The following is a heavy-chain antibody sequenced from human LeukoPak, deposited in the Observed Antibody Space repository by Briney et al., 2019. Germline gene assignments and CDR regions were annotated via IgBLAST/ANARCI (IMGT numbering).Heavy chain of an antibody. D-gene: IGHD4-23*01. Sequence: GRSLRLSCAASGFTFSSYGMHWVRQAPGKGLEWVAVIWYDGSNKYYADSVKGRFTISRDNAKNSLYLQMNSLRDEDTAVYYCARHDYGGNSGDYWGQGTLVTVSS. CDR1: GFTFSSYG. CDR2: IWYDGSNK. V-gene: IGHV3-33*01. CDR3: ARHDYGGNSGDY. J-gene: IGHJ4*02.